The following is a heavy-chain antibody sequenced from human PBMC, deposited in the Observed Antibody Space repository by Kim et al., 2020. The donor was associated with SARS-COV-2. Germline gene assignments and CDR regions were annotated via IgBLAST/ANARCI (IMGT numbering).Heavy chain of an antibody. Sequence: TNYNPSLKSRVTISVDMSKNQFSLKLSSVTAADTAVYYCARDPELPGGIDYWGQGTLVTVSS. V-gene: IGHV4-59*01. J-gene: IGHJ4*02. CDR2: T. D-gene: IGHD3-10*01. CDR3: ARDPELPGGIDY.